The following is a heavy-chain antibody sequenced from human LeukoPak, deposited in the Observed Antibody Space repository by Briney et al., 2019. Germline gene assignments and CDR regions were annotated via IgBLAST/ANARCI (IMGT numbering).Heavy chain of an antibody. CDR3: AAVFGSGYYYYFDY. J-gene: IGHJ4*02. V-gene: IGHV1-58*02. CDR2: IAVGSGNT. CDR1: GFTXTSSS. D-gene: IGHD3-22*01. Sequence: GASVKVSCKASGFTXTSSSMQWVRQARGQRLEWIGWIAVGSGNTNYAQKFQGRVTITRDMSTSTAYMELSSLRSEDTAVYYCAAVFGSGYYYYFDYWGRGTLVTVSS.